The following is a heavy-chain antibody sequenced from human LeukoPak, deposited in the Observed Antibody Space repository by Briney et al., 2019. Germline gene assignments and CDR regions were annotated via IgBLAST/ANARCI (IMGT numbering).Heavy chain of an antibody. CDR1: GFTFSSYG. V-gene: IGHV3-33*01. CDR3: ARDFCSSTSCFDY. D-gene: IGHD2-2*01. J-gene: IGHJ4*02. Sequence: PGGSLRLSCAASGFTFSSYGMHWVRQAPGKGLEWVAIIWYDGSNRYHADSVKGQFTISRDNSKNTLYLQMDTLRAEDTAVYYCARDFCSSTSCFDYWGQGTLVTVSS. CDR2: IWYDGSNR.